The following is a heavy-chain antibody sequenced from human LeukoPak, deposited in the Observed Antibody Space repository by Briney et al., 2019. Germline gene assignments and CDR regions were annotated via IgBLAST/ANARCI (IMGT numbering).Heavy chain of an antibody. CDR1: GYTFTGYY. V-gene: IGHV1-2*06. Sequence: GASVKVSCKASGYTFTGYYMHWVRQAPGQGLEWMGRINPNSGGTNYAQKFQGRVTITRNTSISTAYMEMSSLRSEDTAVYYCARVSYFDYWGQGTLVTVSS. J-gene: IGHJ4*02. CDR2: INPNSGGT. CDR3: ARVSYFDY.